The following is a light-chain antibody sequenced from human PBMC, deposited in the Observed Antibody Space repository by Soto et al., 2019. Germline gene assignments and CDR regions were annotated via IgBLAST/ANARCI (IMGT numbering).Light chain of an antibody. V-gene: IGLV2-14*03. CDR3: CSYTTTSTFV. Sequence: QSALTQPASVSGSPGQSITISCTGTSCDIGAYDYVSWYQQHPGKAPKLMIYEVFRRPSGISDRFSGSKSGNTASLTISGLQAEDEADYYCCSYTTTSTFVFGGGTKVTVL. CDR1: SCDIGAYDY. J-gene: IGLJ2*01. CDR2: EVF.